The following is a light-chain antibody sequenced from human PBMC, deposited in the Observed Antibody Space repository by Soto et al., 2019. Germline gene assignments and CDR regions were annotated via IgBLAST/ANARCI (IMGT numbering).Light chain of an antibody. Sequence: IVMTQSPATLSVSPGERATLSCRASQSVSSKLAWYQQKPGQAPRLLIYGASTRATGIPARFSGSGSGTEFTLTISSLQSVDFAVYYCQQYNNWPSLTFGGGTRVEIK. CDR1: QSVSSK. CDR3: QQYNNWPSLT. J-gene: IGKJ4*01. V-gene: IGKV3-15*01. CDR2: GAS.